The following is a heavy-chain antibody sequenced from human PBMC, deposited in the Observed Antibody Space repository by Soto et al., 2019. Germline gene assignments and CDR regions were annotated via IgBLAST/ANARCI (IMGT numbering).Heavy chain of an antibody. CDR3: AARIAARSLSDY. Sequence: SETLSLTCTVSGGSISSSSYYWGWIRQPPGKGLEWIGSIYYSGSTYYNPSLKSRVTISVDTSKNQFSLKLSSVTAADTAVYYCAARIAARSLSDYWGQGTLVTVSS. J-gene: IGHJ4*02. D-gene: IGHD6-6*01. V-gene: IGHV4-39*01. CDR2: IYYSGST. CDR1: GGSISSSSYY.